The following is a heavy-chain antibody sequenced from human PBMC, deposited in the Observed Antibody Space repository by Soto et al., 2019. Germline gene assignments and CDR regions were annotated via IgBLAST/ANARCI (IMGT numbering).Heavy chain of an antibody. D-gene: IGHD3-10*01. CDR1: GGTFSSYT. Sequence: QVQLVQSGAEVTKPGSSVKVSCKASGGTFSSYTISWVRXXXXQXLEWMGRIIPILGIANYAQKFQGRVTITAXXXTXTXYXELSSLRSEDTAVYYCARGRGLEFDYWGQGTLVTVSS. J-gene: IGHJ4*02. V-gene: IGHV1-69*02. CDR2: IIPILGIA. CDR3: ARGRGLEFDY.